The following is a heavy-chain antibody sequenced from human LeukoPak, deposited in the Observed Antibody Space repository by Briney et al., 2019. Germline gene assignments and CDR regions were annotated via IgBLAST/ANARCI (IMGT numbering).Heavy chain of an antibody. V-gene: IGHV4-39*07. CDR1: GGSISSRSHY. Sequence: SETLSLTCTVSGGSISSRSHYWGWIRQPPGKGLEWIGEINHSGSTNYNPSLKSRVTISVDTSKNQFSLKLSSVTAADTAVYYCARGPWGAAAGTDYFDYWGQGTLVTVSS. CDR2: INHSGST. D-gene: IGHD6-13*01. CDR3: ARGPWGAAAGTDYFDY. J-gene: IGHJ4*02.